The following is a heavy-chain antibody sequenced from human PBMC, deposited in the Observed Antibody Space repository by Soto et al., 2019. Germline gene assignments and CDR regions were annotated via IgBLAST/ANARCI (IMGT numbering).Heavy chain of an antibody. V-gene: IGHV1-24*01. CDR2: FDPEDGET. CDR1: GYTLTELS. Sequence: GASVKVSCKVSGYTLTELSMHWVRQAPGKGLEWMGGFDPEDGETIYAQKFQGRVTMTEDTSTDTAYMELSSLRSEDAAVYYCATDGPYCSGGSCYPNWGQGTLVTVSS. CDR3: ATDGPYCSGGSCYPN. D-gene: IGHD2-15*01. J-gene: IGHJ4*02.